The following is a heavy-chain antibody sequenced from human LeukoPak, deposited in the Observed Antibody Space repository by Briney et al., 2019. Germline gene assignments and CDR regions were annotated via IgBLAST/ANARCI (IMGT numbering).Heavy chain of an antibody. CDR2: IYYSGST. CDR1: GGSISSGDYY. Sequence: SQTLSLTCTVSGGSISSGDYYWSWIRQPPGKGLEWMGYIYYSGSTYYNPSLKSRVTISVDTSKNQFSLKLSSVTAADTAVYYCASTGGWYGGYYYYMDVWGKGTTVTVSS. D-gene: IGHD6-19*01. CDR3: ASTGGWYGGYYYYMDV. V-gene: IGHV4-30-4*08. J-gene: IGHJ6*03.